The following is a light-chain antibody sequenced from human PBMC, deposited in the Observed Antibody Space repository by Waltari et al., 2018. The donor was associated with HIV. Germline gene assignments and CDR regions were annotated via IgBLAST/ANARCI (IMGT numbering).Light chain of an antibody. CDR3: QTWGTGIRV. J-gene: IGLJ3*02. Sequence: QSALTQPRSVSGSPGQSVTISCTGTSSDVGGYNYVSWYQQHPGKAPKLMIYDVSKRPSGVPDRFSGSSSGAERYLTISSLQSEDEADYYCQTWGTGIRVFGGGTKLTVL. CDR1: SSDVGGYNY. CDR2: DVS. V-gene: IGLV2-11*01.